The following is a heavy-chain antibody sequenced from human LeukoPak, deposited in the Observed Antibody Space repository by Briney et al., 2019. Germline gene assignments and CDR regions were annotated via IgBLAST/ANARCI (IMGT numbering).Heavy chain of an antibody. J-gene: IGHJ5*02. V-gene: IGHV4-59*01. CDR2: IYYSGST. Sequence: SETLSLTCTVSGGSISSYYWSWIRQPPGKGPEWIGYIYYSGSTNYNPSLKSRVTISVDTSKNQFSLKLSSVTAADTAVYYCARGLELTWWFDPWGQGTLVTVSS. CDR1: GGSISSYY. D-gene: IGHD1-7*01. CDR3: ARGLELTWWFDP.